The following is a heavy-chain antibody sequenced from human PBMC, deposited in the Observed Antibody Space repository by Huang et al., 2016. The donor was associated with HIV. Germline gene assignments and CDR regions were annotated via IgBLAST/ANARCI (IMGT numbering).Heavy chain of an antibody. J-gene: IGHJ4*02. CDR2: ISYDGRSQ. CDR3: AKESRWFSDFDH. D-gene: IGHD2-15*01. V-gene: IGHV3-30*18. CDR1: GLKLSGFG. Sequence: QVHLVESGGGVVQPGGSLRLSCAASGLKLSGFGMHWVRQAQGKGLEWVAVISYDGRSQFYTDSVKGRFTISRDNSDNTLSLQMKGLRPDDTAVYYCAKESRWFSDFDHWGQGVLVSVSS.